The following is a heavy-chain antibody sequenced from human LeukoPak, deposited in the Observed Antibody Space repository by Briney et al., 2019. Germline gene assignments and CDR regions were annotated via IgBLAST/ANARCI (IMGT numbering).Heavy chain of an antibody. CDR2: IYYSGST. CDR3: ARGAFGTFFGVRTYYFDC. J-gene: IGHJ4*02. CDR1: GGSINTYY. D-gene: IGHD3-3*01. V-gene: IGHV4-59*01. Sequence: PSETLSLTCTVSGGSINTYYWSWIRQPPGKGLEWMGYIYYSGSTNYNTSLKSRVTISVDTSQNQFSLKLTSVTAADTAVYYCARGAFGTFFGVRTYYFDCWGQGTLVTVSS.